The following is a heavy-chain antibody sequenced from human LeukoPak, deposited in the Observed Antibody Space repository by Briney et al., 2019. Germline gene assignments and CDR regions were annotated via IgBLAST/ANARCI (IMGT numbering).Heavy chain of an antibody. CDR1: GGSISSYY. D-gene: IGHD3-22*01. V-gene: IGHV4-59*01. J-gene: IGHJ3*02. CDR3: ARRKDSSGYDLGGAFDI. Sequence: PSETLSLTCTVSGGSISSYYWGWIRQPPGKGLEWIGYIYYSGSTNYNPSLKRRVTISVDTSKNQFSLKLSSVTAADTAVYYCARRKDSSGYDLGGAFDIWGQGTMVTVSS. CDR2: IYYSGST.